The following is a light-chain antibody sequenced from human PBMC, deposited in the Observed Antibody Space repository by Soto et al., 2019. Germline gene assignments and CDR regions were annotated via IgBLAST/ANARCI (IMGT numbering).Light chain of an antibody. Sequence: EIVLTQSPGTLSLSPGERATLSCRASQSVSSSYLAWYQQKPGQAPRLLIYGASSRATGIPDRFSGSGYGTDFTLTISRLDPEDFAVYYCQQYGSSPTFGPGTKMHFK. CDR2: GAS. V-gene: IGKV3-20*01. CDR3: QQYGSSPT. J-gene: IGKJ3*01. CDR1: QSVSSSY.